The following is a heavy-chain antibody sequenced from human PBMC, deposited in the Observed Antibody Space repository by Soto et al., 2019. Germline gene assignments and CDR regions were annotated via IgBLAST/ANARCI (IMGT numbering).Heavy chain of an antibody. J-gene: IGHJ3*02. CDR1: GDSISSVEYY. V-gene: IGHV4-30-4*01. Sequence: QVQLQESGPGLVRPSQTLSLTCTVFGDSISSVEYYWRWIRQPPGTGLEWIGYMSYSGTAYYNPSLQSPLTMALDTGRHDFTLKLTSVTAADTAVNTWARATWHGSTSRGPFDMWGQGTLV. CDR2: MSYSGTA. D-gene: IGHD3-10*01. CDR3: ARATWHGSTSRGPFDM.